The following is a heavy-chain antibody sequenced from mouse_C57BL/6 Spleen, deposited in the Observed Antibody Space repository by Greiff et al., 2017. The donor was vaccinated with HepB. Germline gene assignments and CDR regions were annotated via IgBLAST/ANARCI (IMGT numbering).Heavy chain of an antibody. D-gene: IGHD2-4*01. Sequence: EVKLQESGGGLVKPGGSLKLSCAASGFTFSSYAMSWVRQTPEKRLEWVATISDGGSYTYYPDNVKGRFTISRDNAKNNLYLQRSHLKSEDTAMYYCARGDYDVRRYFDYWGQGTTLTVSS. CDR3: ARGDYDVRRYFDY. CDR1: GFTFSSYA. J-gene: IGHJ2*01. CDR2: ISDGGSYT. V-gene: IGHV5-4*03.